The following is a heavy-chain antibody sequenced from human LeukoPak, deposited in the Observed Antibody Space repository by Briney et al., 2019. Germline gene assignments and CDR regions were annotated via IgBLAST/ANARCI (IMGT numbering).Heavy chain of an antibody. CDR3: ARGHGRGWYRDRPFDY. J-gene: IGHJ4*02. V-gene: IGHV4-59*12. D-gene: IGHD6-19*01. Sequence: SETLSLTCTVSGGSISNYFWSWIRQPPGKGLEWIAYIYSSGNTNYNLSLKSRVTISVDTSKNQFSLKLSSVTAADTAVYYCARGHGRGWYRDRPFDYWGQGTLVTVSS. CDR1: GGSISNYF. CDR2: IYSSGNT.